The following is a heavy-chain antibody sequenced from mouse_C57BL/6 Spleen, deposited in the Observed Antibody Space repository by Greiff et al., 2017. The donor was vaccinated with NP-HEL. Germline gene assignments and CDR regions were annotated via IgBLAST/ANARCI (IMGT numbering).Heavy chain of an antibody. J-gene: IGHJ1*03. D-gene: IGHD1-1*02. CDR3: GSYGGSNYGYFDV. CDR2: IYPGDGDT. Sequence: VQLQQSGAELVKPGASVKISCKASGYAFSSYWMNWVKQRPGKGLEWIGQIYPGDGDTNYNGKFKGKATLTADKSSRTAYMQLSSLTSEDSAVYFCGSYGGSNYGYFDVWGTGTTVTVSS. CDR1: GYAFSSYW. V-gene: IGHV1-80*01.